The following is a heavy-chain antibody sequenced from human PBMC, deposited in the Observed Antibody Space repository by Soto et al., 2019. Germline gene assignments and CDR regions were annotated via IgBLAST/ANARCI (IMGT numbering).Heavy chain of an antibody. D-gene: IGHD6-6*01. V-gene: IGHV3-48*02. CDR1: GFTFSSYS. Sequence: EVQLVESGGGLVQPGGSLRLSCAASGFTFSSYSMNWVSQAPGKGLEWVSYISSSSSTIYYADSVKGRFTISRDNAKNSLYLQMNSLRDEYTAVYYCARPEYSSSSYGMDVWCQGTTVTVSS. J-gene: IGHJ6*02. CDR2: ISSSSSTI. CDR3: ARPEYSSSSYGMDV.